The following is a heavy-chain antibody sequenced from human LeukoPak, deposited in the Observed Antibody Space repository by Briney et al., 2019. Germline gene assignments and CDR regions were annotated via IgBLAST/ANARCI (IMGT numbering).Heavy chain of an antibody. V-gene: IGHV4-31*03. CDR2: IYYSGST. Sequence: KPSETLSLTCTVSGGSISSGGYYCSWIRQHPGKGLVCIVYIYYSGSTYYNPSLKSRVMISVDTSKNQFSVMRSSVTAADTAVYYCARDRVAAGGLYGMDVWGQGTTVTVSS. CDR3: ARDRVAAGGLYGMDV. CDR1: GGSISSGGYY. D-gene: IGHD6-13*01. J-gene: IGHJ6*02.